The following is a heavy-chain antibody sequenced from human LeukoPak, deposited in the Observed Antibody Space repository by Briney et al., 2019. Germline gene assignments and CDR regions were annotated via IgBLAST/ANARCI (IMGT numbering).Heavy chain of an antibody. Sequence: PGGSLRLSCAASGFTLSSYWMHWVRQAPGKGLVWVSRISGDGSTTSYADSVKGRFTISRDNAKNTLYLQMNSLRVEDTAVYYCARDLTGISDYWGQGTLVTVSP. J-gene: IGHJ4*02. CDR1: GFTLSSYW. CDR2: ISGDGSTT. D-gene: IGHD7-27*01. CDR3: ARDLTGISDY. V-gene: IGHV3-74*01.